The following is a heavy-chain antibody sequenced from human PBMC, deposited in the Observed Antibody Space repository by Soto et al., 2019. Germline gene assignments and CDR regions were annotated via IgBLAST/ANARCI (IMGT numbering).Heavy chain of an antibody. CDR2: ISYDGSNK. Sequence: GGSLRLSCAASGFTFSSYAMHWVRQAPGKGLEWVAVISYDGSNKYYADSVKGRFTISRDNSKNTLYLQMNSLRAEDTAVYYCARDRSYDSSGYYYYWGQGTLVTVSS. J-gene: IGHJ4*02. CDR3: ARDRSYDSSGYYYY. D-gene: IGHD3-22*01. CDR1: GFTFSSYA. V-gene: IGHV3-30-3*01.